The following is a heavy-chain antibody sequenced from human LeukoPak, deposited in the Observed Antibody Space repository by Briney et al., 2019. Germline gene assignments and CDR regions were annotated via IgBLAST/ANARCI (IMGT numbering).Heavy chain of an antibody. CDR2: IKQDGSEK. CDR1: GFTFSSYW. J-gene: IGHJ5*02. Sequence: GGSLRLSCAASGFTFSSYWMSWVRQAPGKGLEWVANIKQDGSEKYYVDSVKGRFTISRDNAKNSLFLQMNSLRAEDTAVYYCARRAARPTKSNWFDPWGLGTLVTVSS. V-gene: IGHV3-7*01. CDR3: ARRAARPTKSNWFDP. D-gene: IGHD2-8*01.